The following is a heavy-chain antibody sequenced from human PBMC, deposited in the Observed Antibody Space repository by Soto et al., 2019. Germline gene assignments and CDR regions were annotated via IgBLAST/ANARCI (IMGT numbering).Heavy chain of an antibody. Sequence: QVQLVESGGGVVQPGRSLRLSCAASGFTFSSYAMHWVRQAPGKGLEWVAVISYDGSNKYNADSVKGRFTISRDNSKNTLYLQMNSLRAEDTAVYYCARGGRDGGEDYWGQGTLVTVSS. CDR2: ISYDGSNK. J-gene: IGHJ4*02. CDR3: ARGGRDGGEDY. V-gene: IGHV3-30-3*01. D-gene: IGHD3-16*01. CDR1: GFTFSSYA.